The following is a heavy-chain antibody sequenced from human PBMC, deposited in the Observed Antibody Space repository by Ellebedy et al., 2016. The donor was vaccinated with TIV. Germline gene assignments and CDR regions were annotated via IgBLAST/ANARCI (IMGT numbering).Heavy chain of an antibody. Sequence: GESLKISCEASGFIFSTYGMHWVRQAPGKGLEWVAFIWYDGGNKYYADSVKGRFTISRDNSKNTLSLQMNNLRAEDTAVYYCARDRHVDRGDCLDYWGQGTLVTVSS. V-gene: IGHV3-33*01. CDR1: GFIFSTYG. CDR2: IWYDGGNK. CDR3: ARDRHVDRGDCLDY. D-gene: IGHD2-21*02. J-gene: IGHJ4*02.